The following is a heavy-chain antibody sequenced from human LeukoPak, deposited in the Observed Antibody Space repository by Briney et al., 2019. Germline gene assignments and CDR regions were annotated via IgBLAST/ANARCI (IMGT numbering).Heavy chain of an antibody. D-gene: IGHD3-22*01. CDR2: INHDGSST. V-gene: IGHV3-74*01. CDR3: VRDWGYDSSGYWQKYFDT. J-gene: IGHJ4*02. CDR1: GFTFTTFW. Sequence: PGGSLRLSCATSGFTFTTFWMHWVRQAPGKGLVWVSRINHDGSSTNYADSVKGRFTISRENAKNRVFLQMKSVRDEDTAVYYCVRDWGYDSSGYWQKYFDTWGQGTLVTVSS.